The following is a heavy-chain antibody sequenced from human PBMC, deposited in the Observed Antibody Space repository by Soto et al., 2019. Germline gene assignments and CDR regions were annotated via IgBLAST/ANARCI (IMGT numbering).Heavy chain of an antibody. Sequence: SVKVSCKASGGTFSSYAISWVRQAPGQGLEWMGGIIPIFGTANYAQKFQGRVTITADESTSTAYMELSSLRSEDTAVYYCARLWYKVVAATELYYGMDVWGQGTTVTVSS. V-gene: IGHV1-69*13. CDR3: ARLWYKVVAATELYYGMDV. J-gene: IGHJ6*02. CDR1: GGTFSSYA. CDR2: IIPIFGTA. D-gene: IGHD2-15*01.